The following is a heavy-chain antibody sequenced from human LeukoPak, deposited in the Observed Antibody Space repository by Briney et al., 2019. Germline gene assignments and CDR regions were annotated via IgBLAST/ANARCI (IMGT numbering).Heavy chain of an antibody. CDR3: ARDTTVAGDWYFDL. Sequence: ASVKVSCKASGYTFTGYYMHWVRQAPGQGLEWMGWINPNSGGTNYAQKFQGRVTMTRDTSISTAYMELSRLRSDDTAVYYCARDTTVAGDWYFDLWGRGTLVTVPT. J-gene: IGHJ2*01. CDR1: GYTFTGYY. D-gene: IGHD6-19*01. V-gene: IGHV1-2*02. CDR2: INPNSGGT.